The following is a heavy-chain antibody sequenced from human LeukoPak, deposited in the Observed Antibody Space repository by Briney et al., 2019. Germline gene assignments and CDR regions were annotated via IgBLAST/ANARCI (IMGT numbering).Heavy chain of an antibody. J-gene: IGHJ5*02. V-gene: IGHV4-39*07. D-gene: IGHD3-3*01. CDR3: ARDQGADFWSGYSPSYNWFDP. Sequence: PSETLSLTCIVSGGSISSTTYYWGWIRQPPGKRLEWIGSIYYSGNTYYNPSLKSRVTISVDTSKNQFSLKLSSVTAADTAVYYCARDQGADFWSGYSPSYNWFDPWGQGTLVTVSS. CDR2: IYYSGNT. CDR1: GGSISSTTYY.